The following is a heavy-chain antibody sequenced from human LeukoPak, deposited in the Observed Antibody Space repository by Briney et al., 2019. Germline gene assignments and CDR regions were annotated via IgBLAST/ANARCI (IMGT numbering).Heavy chain of an antibody. J-gene: IGHJ4*02. CDR2: LYYSGST. Sequence: SETLSLTCTVSGGSITSYYWNWIRQPPGKALEWIGYLYYSGSTNYNPSLKSRVTISVEKSKNQFSLKLSSVTAADTAMYFCARHDTSGYYFDYWGQGTLVTVSS. CDR1: GGSITSYY. V-gene: IGHV4-59*01. D-gene: IGHD3-22*01. CDR3: ARHDTSGYYFDY.